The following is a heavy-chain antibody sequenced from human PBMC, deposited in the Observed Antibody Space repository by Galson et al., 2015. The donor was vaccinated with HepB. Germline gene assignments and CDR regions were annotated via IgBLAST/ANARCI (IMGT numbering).Heavy chain of an antibody. CDR3: AGTVAGTPYFDY. CDR1: GFTFSNAW. CDR2: ISSSSSYI. V-gene: IGHV3-21*01. J-gene: IGHJ4*02. D-gene: IGHD6-19*01. Sequence: SLRLSCAASGFTFSNAWMSWVRQAPGKGLEWVSSISSSSSYIYYADSVKGRFTISRDNAKNSLYLQMNSLRAEDTAVYYCAGTVAGTPYFDYWGQGTLVTVSS.